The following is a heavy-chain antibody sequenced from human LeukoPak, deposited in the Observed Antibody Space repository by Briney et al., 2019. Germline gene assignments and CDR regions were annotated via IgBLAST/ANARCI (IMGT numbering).Heavy chain of an antibody. Sequence: KPSETLSLTCTVSGGSISSFSYYWGWIRQPPGGGLECIGSIYSSGSSYYNPSLQSRVTMSVDTSNNQFSLKLDSVTAADTAVYYCARGGDFLPVDFWGQGTLVTVSS. J-gene: IGHJ4*02. CDR3: ARGGDFLPVDF. CDR2: IYSSGSS. CDR1: GGSISSFSYY. D-gene: IGHD3-10*01. V-gene: IGHV4-39*07.